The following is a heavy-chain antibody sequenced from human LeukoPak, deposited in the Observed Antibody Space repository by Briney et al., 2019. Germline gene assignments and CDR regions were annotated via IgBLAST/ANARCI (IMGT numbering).Heavy chain of an antibody. D-gene: IGHD1-14*01. J-gene: IGHJ5*02. V-gene: IGHV1-18*01. CDR3: SRDLNRSRARWENLGLDP. Sequence: ASVTVSYTASGYTFTSYAIHGVRQAPAQGLEGMGWISDYNDNTNYAQKIQGRVTMITDTYRRTAYVELRSLRHDDTAGYYCSRDLNRSRARWENLGLDPWGEGTLVTVSS. CDR1: GYTFTSYA. CDR2: ISDYNDNT.